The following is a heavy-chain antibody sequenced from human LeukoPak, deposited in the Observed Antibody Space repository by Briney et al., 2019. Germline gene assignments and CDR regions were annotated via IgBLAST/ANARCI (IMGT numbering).Heavy chain of an antibody. CDR3: AKLDCSGGSCHNLNF. D-gene: IGHD2-15*01. CDR1: GFTFSSYA. J-gene: IGHJ4*02. Sequence: GGSLRLSCAASGFTFSSYAMNWVRQAPGKGPEWVSAITGSGAGTYYADSVKGRFTISRDNSKNTLYLQMNSLRAEVTAVYFCAKLDCSGGSCHNLNFWGQGTLVTVSS. V-gene: IGHV3-23*01. CDR2: ITGSGAGT.